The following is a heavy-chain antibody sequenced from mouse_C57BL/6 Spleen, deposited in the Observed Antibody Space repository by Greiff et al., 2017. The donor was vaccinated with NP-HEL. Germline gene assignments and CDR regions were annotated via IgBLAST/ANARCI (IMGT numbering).Heavy chain of an antibody. J-gene: IGHJ3*01. CDR1: GFTFSDYY. CDR3: ARPYYGSSYFAY. Sequence: DVMLVESGGGLVQPGGSLKLSCAASGFTFSDYYMYWVRQTPEKRLEWVAYISNGGGSTYYPDTVKGRFTISRDNAKNTLYLQMSRLKSEDTAMYYCARPYYGSSYFAYWGQGTLVTVSA. CDR2: ISNGGGST. V-gene: IGHV5-12*01. D-gene: IGHD1-1*01.